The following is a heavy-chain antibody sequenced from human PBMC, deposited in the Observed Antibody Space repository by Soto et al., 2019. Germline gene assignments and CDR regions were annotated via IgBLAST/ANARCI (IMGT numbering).Heavy chain of an antibody. CDR1: GYSFTSYW. Sequence: GESLKISCKGSGYSFTSYWIGWVRQMPGKGLEWMGIIYPGDSDTRYSPSFQGQVTISADKSISTAYLQWSSLKASDTAMYYCARQGCSGGSCYSATRKYYYYGMDVRAQGTTVTVSS. CDR3: ARQGCSGGSCYSATRKYYYYGMDV. J-gene: IGHJ6*02. D-gene: IGHD2-15*01. CDR2: IYPGDSDT. V-gene: IGHV5-51*01.